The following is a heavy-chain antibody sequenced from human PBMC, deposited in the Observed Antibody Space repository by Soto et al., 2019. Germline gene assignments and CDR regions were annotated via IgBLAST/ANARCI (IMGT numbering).Heavy chain of an antibody. J-gene: IGHJ6*02. V-gene: IGHV4-4*07. CDR1: GGSIRSYY. CDR3: AREGASGFGMDV. CDR2: IYTTGST. D-gene: IGHD1-26*01. Sequence: SLTCNVSGGSIRSYYWSWIRQPAGKPLEWIGRIYTTGSTNYNPSLKSRVTMSIDTSKSQFSLKVSSVTAADTAVYYCAREGASGFGMDVWGQGTTVTVSS.